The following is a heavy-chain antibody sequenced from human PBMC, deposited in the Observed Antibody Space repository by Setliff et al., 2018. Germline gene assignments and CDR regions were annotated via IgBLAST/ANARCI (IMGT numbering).Heavy chain of an antibody. CDR1: GFTFVDYG. CDR3: ARDGYSHAFDI. D-gene: IGHD2-21*01. CDR2: INWNGGST. V-gene: IGHV3-20*04. Sequence: GGSLRLSCAASGFTFVDYGMTWVRQAPGKGLEWVSGINWNGGSTGYADSVKGRFTISRDNAKNSLYLQVNSLRAEDTAVYYCARDGYSHAFDIWGQGTMVTVSS. J-gene: IGHJ3*02.